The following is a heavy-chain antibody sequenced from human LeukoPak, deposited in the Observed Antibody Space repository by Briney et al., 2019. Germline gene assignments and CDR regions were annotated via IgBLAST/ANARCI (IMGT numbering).Heavy chain of an antibody. D-gene: IGHD6-19*01. CDR2: INPNSGGT. CDR3: ARVPREAVAGTSHWFDP. Sequence: ASVKVSCKASGYTFTGYYMHWVRRAPGQGLEWMGWINPNSGGTNYAQKFQGRVTMTRDTSISTAYMELSRLRSDDTAVYYCARVPREAVAGTSHWFDPWGQGTLVTVSS. J-gene: IGHJ5*02. V-gene: IGHV1-2*02. CDR1: GYTFTGYY.